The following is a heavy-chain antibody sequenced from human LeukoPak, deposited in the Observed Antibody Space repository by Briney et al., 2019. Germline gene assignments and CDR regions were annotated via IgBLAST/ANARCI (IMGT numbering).Heavy chain of an antibody. D-gene: IGHD3-10*01. V-gene: IGHV3-21*01. CDR1: GFTFSSYS. J-gene: IGHJ6*02. CDR2: ISSSSSYI. CDR3: ARDGVLYYGSGSYYSPYYGMDV. Sequence: PGGTLRLSCAASGFTFSSYSMNWVRQAPGKGLEWVSSISSSSSYIYYADSVKGRFTISRDNAKNSLYLQMNSLRAEDTAVYYCARDGVLYYGSGSYYSPYYGMDVWGQGCTVGVSS.